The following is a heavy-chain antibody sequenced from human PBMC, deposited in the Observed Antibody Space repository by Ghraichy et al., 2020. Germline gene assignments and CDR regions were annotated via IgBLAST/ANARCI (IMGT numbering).Heavy chain of an antibody. Sequence: APVKVSCKASGYTFTNYAIHWVRQAPGQRLEWMGWINADHVNTKYSQKFQDRVTITRDTSASTAYVELTNLRSEDTAVYYCARVAVAGTSAYDYWGQGTLVTVSS. V-gene: IGHV1-3*01. CDR3: ARVAVAGTSAYDY. CDR2: INADHVNT. D-gene: IGHD6-19*01. J-gene: IGHJ4*02. CDR1: GYTFTNYA.